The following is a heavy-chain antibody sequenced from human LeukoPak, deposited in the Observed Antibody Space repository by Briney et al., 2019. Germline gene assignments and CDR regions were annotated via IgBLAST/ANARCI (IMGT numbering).Heavy chain of an antibody. CDR2: MNPNSGNT. CDR1: GYTFTGYY. J-gene: IGHJ4*02. Sequence: ASVKVSCKASGYTFTGYYMHWVRQAPGQGLEWMGWMNPNSGNTGYAQKFQGRVTMTRNTSISTAYMELSSLRSEDTAVYYCARGQYYYDSSGYYYREDYWGQGTLVTVSS. CDR3: ARGQYYYDSSGYYYREDY. D-gene: IGHD3-22*01. V-gene: IGHV1-8*02.